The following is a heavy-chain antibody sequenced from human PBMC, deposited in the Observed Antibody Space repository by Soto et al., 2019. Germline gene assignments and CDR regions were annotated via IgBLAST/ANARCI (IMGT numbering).Heavy chain of an antibody. CDR1: GFTFSSYE. CDR3: ARGFQDILHGGYGEFDY. J-gene: IGHJ4*02. V-gene: IGHV3-48*03. Sequence: EVQLVESGGGLVQPGGSLRLSCAASGFTFSSYEMNWVRQAPGKGLEWVSYISSSGSTIYYADSVKGRFTISRDNAKNSLYLQMNSLRAEDTAVYYCARGFQDILHGGYGEFDYWGQGTLVTVSS. CDR2: ISSSGSTI. D-gene: IGHD5-12*01.